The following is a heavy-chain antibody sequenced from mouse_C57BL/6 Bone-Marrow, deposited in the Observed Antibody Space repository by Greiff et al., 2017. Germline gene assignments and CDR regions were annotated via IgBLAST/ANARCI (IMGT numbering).Heavy chain of an antibody. D-gene: IGHD1-1*01. CDR2: IDPEKGDT. J-gene: IGHJ4*01. CDR1: GFNIKDDY. Sequence: EVQLQESGAELVRPGASVKLSCTASGFNIKDDYMHWVKQRPEQGLEWIGWIDPEKGDTEYASKFQGKATITADTSSNTAYLQLSSLTSEDTAVYYCTTSTLVAGYYAMYYWCQGPSLTVSS. V-gene: IGHV14-4*01. CDR3: TTSTLVAGYYAMYY.